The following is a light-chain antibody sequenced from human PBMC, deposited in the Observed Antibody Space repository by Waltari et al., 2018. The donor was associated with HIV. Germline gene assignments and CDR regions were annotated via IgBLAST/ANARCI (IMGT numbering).Light chain of an antibody. V-gene: IGLV2-8*01. CDR2: EVN. CDR3: SSYAGSNIVL. CDR1: STDIGSYNY. Sequence: QSALTQPPSASGSPGQSVTISCTGTSTDIGSYNYVSWYQQHPGKAPKLIIYEVNKRPSGVPDRFSGSKSGDTASLTVSGLQAEDEADYYCSSYAGSNIVLFGGGTKLTVL. J-gene: IGLJ2*01.